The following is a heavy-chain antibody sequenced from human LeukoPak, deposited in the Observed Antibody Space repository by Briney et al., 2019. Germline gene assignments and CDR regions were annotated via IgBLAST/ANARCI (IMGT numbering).Heavy chain of an antibody. CDR1: GFIFGSCA. CDR3: ARLRDWFDP. V-gene: IGHV3-66*01. Sequence: PGGSLRLSCAASGFIFGSCAMSWVRQAPGKGLEWVSVIYSGGSTYYADSVKGRFTISRDNSKNTLYLQMNSLRAEDTAVYYCARLRDWFDPWGQGTLVTVSS. CDR2: IYSGGST. J-gene: IGHJ5*02.